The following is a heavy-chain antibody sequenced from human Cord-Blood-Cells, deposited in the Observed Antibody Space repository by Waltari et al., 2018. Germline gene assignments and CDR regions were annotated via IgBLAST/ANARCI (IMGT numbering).Heavy chain of an antibody. CDR2: ISYDGSNK. D-gene: IGHD3-22*01. J-gene: IGHJ4*02. Sequence: QVQLVESGGGVVQPGRSLRLSCAASGFTFSSYAMHWVRQAPGKGLEWVAVISYDGSNKYYADSVKCRFTISRDNSKNTLYLQMNSLRAEDTAVYYCARDRGIVVVSYYFDYWGQGTLVTVSS. CDR3: ARDRGIVVVSYYFDY. CDR1: GFTFSSYA. V-gene: IGHV3-30-3*01.